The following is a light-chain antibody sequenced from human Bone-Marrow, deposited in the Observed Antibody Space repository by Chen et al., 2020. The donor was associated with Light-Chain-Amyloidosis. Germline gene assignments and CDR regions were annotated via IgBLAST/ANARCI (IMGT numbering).Light chain of an antibody. V-gene: IGLV2-11*01. CDR1: SSDFGGYNY. CDR3: CSYAGSYTWV. CDR2: DVS. J-gene: IGLJ3*02. Sequence: QSALTQPRSVSGSPGQSVTISCTGTSSDFGGYNYVSWYQQHPGKAPKLMIYDVSKRPSGVPDRFSGSTSGNTASLSISGLQAEDEADYYCCSYAGSYTWVFGGGTKLTVL.